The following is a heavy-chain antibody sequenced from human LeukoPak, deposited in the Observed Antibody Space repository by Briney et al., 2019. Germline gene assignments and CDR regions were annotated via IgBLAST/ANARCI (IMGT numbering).Heavy chain of an antibody. J-gene: IGHJ4*02. D-gene: IGHD6-19*01. Sequence: SVKVSCKASGGTFSSYAISWVRQAPGQGLEWMGGIIPIFGTASYAQKFQGRVTMTRDMSTSTVYMELSSLRSEDTAVYYCARGQGSGWYIWGQGTLVTVSS. CDR1: GGTFSSYA. CDR3: ARGQGSGWYI. CDR2: IIPIFGTA. V-gene: IGHV1-69*05.